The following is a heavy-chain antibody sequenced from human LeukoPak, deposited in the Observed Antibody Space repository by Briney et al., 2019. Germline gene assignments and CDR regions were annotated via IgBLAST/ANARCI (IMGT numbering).Heavy chain of an antibody. D-gene: IGHD6-13*01. J-gene: IGHJ4*02. CDR2: INAGNGNT. Sequence: GASVKVSCKASGYTFTSYGISWVRQAPGQRLEWMGWINAGNGNTKYSQKFQARVTITRDTSANTAYMELSSLRSEDTAVYYCARDPIGSRWPYYFDYWGQGTLVTVSS. CDR1: GYTFTSYG. V-gene: IGHV1-3*01. CDR3: ARDPIGSRWPYYFDY.